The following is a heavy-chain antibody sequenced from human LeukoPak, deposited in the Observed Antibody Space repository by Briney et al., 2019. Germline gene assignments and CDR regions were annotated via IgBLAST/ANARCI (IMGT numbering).Heavy chain of an antibody. CDR2: ISYDGSNK. CDR3: AKEEEVTVIAY. V-gene: IGHV3-30*18. J-gene: IGHJ4*02. Sequence: GGSLRLSCAASGFTFSSYGMHWVRQAPGKGLEWVAVISYDGSNKYYADSVKGRFTISRDNSKNTLYLQMNSLRAEDTAVYYCAKEEEVTVIAYWGQGTLVTVSS. CDR1: GFTFSSYG. D-gene: IGHD2-21*02.